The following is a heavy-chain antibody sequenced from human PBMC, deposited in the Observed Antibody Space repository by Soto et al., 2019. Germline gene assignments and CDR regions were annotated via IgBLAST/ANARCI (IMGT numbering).Heavy chain of an antibody. V-gene: IGHV1-18*01. D-gene: IGHD5-12*01. Sequence: ASVKVSCKASGYTFTSYGISWVRQAPGQGLEWMGWISAYNGNTNYAQKLQGRVTMTTDTSTSTAYMELRSLRSDDTAVYYFARDVESGYDYYYYYYMDVWGKGTTVTVSS. CDR2: ISAYNGNT. CDR1: GYTFTSYG. J-gene: IGHJ6*03. CDR3: ARDVESGYDYYYYYYMDV.